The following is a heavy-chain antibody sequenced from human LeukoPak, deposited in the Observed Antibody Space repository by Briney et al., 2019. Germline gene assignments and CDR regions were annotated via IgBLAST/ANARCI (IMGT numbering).Heavy chain of an antibody. CDR2: INPNSGGT. CDR1: GYTFTGYY. Sequence: ASVKVSCKASGYTFTGYYMHWVRQAPGQGLEWMGWINPNSGGTTYAQKFQGRVTMTRDMSTSTVYMELSSLRSEDTAVYYCARHSGSFYFYYYMDVWGKGTTVTVSS. V-gene: IGHV1-2*02. CDR3: ARHSGSFYFYYYMDV. D-gene: IGHD1-26*01. J-gene: IGHJ6*03.